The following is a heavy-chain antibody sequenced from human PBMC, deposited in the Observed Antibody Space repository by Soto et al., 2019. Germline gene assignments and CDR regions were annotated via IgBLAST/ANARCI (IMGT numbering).Heavy chain of an antibody. D-gene: IGHD2-15*01. CDR1: GFTFSSYS. Sequence: GSLRLSCAASGFTFSSYSMNWVRQAPGKGLEWVSYIGSSSSTIYYADSVKGRFTISRDNAKNSLYLQMNSLRAEDTAVYYCASLVVVAATEDYWGQGTLVTVSS. V-gene: IGHV3-48*01. CDR2: IGSSSSTI. CDR3: ASLVVVAATEDY. J-gene: IGHJ4*02.